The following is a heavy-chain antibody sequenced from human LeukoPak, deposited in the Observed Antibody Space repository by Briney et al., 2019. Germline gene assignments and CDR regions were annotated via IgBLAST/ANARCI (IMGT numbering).Heavy chain of an antibody. CDR3: AAEDSSTSSMDV. CDR1: GGSFSGYY. CDR2: INHSGST. D-gene: IGHD2-2*01. J-gene: IGHJ6*04. V-gene: IGHV4-34*01. Sequence: SETLSLTCAVYGGSFSGYYWSWIRQPPGKGLEWIGEINHSGSTNYNPSLKSRVTISVDTSKNQFSLKLSSVTAADTAVNYCAAEDSSTSSMDVWGKGTTVTVSS.